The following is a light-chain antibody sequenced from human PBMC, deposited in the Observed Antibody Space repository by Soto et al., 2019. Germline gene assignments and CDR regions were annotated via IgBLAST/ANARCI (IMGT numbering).Light chain of an antibody. J-gene: IGKJ5*01. CDR3: QHRMNWPLT. Sequence: EIVLTQSPGILSLSPGERASLSCGASQSISSSFLAWYQQRPGQAPRLLIYDASNRATGIPARFSGSGSETDFTLTISSLEPEDFAVYYCQHRMNWPLTFGQGTLLEVK. V-gene: IGKV3D-20*02. CDR2: DAS. CDR1: QSISSSF.